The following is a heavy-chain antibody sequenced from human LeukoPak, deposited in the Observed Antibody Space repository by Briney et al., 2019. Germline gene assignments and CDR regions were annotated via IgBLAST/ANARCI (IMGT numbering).Heavy chain of an antibody. CDR1: GGSFSGYY. CDR3: ARGNIVVVPAAHGGWFDP. CDR2: INHSGST. D-gene: IGHD2-2*01. Sequence: SETLSLTCAVYGGSFSGYYWSWIRQPPGKGLEWIGEINHSGSTNYNPSLKSRVTISVDTSKNQFSLKLSSVTAADTAVYYCARGNIVVVPAAHGGWFDPWGQGTLVTVSS. V-gene: IGHV4-34*01. J-gene: IGHJ5*02.